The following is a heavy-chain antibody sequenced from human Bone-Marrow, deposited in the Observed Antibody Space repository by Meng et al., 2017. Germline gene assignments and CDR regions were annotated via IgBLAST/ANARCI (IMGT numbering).Heavy chain of an antibody. D-gene: IGHD3-10*01. V-gene: IGHV3-23*01. CDR1: GFAFSSYA. CDR2: ISGGGGGT. J-gene: IGHJ4*02. Sequence: GSLRLSCAASGFAFSSYAMSWVRQAPGEWLEWVSSISGGGGGTYYADSVKGRFTISRDNSKNTLYLQMDSLRAEDTAVYYCAKPYLSGGYNYWGQGTLVTVSS. CDR3: AKPYLSGGYNY.